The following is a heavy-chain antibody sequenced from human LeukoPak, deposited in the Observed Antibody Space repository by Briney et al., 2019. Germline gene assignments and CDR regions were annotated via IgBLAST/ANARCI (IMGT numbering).Heavy chain of an antibody. V-gene: IGHV4-39*01. Sequence: SETLSLTCTVSGGSISSSSYYWGWIRQPPGKGLEWIGRIYYSGRTYYNPSLKGRVTISVDTSTNQCSLKLSSVTAADTAVYYCASGEEYNWNDEGFDPWGEGTLVTVSS. D-gene: IGHD1-1*01. CDR1: GGSISSSSYY. J-gene: IGHJ5*02. CDR2: IYYSGRT. CDR3: ASGEEYNWNDEGFDP.